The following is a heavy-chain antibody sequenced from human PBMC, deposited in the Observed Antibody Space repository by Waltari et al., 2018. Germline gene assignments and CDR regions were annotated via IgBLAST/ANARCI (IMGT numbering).Heavy chain of an antibody. J-gene: IGHJ4*02. CDR2: IYYSGST. D-gene: IGHD6-19*01. CDR3: ARGAQYSSGWYFFDY. Sequence: TVSGGSISSYYWSWIRQPPGKGLEWIGYIYYSGSTNYNPSLKSRVTISVDTSKNQFSLKLSSVTAADTAVYYCARGAQYSSGWYFFDYWGQGTLVTVSS. V-gene: IGHV4-59*01. CDR1: GGSISSYY.